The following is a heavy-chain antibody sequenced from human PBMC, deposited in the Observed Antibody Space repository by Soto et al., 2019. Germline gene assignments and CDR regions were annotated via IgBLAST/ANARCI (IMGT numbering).Heavy chain of an antibody. CDR2: IYYSGST. V-gene: IGHV4-39*01. J-gene: IGHJ4*02. CDR1: GGSISSSSYY. Sequence: QLQLQESGPGLVKPSETLSLTCTVSGGSISSSSYYWGWIRQPPGKGLEWIGSIYYSGSTYYNPSLKSRVTIPVHTSKNPFALTLSPVTAADTAVYHCASQYGDPAYWGQGTLVTVSS. D-gene: IGHD4-17*01. CDR3: ASQYGDPAY.